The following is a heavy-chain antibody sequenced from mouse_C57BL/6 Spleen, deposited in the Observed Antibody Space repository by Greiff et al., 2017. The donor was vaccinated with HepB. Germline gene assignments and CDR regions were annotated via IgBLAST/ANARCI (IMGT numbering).Heavy chain of an antibody. V-gene: IGHV5-6*01. J-gene: IGHJ3*01. CDR1: GFTFSSYG. D-gene: IGHD4-1*01. CDR3: ARQELTEFFAY. Sequence: EVMLVESGGDLVKPGGSLKLSCAASGFTFSSYGMSWVRQTPDKRLEWVATISSGGSYTYYPDSVKGRFTISRDNAKNTLYLQMSSLKSEDTAMYYCARQELTEFFAYWGQGTLVTVSA. CDR2: ISSGGSYT.